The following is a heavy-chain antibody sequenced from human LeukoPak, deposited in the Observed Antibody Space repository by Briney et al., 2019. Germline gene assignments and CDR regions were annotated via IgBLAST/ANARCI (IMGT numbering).Heavy chain of an antibody. CDR2: IYTSGST. Sequence: SETLSLTCTVSGGSISSGSYYWSRIRQPAGKGLEWIGRIYTSGSTNYNPSLKSRVTISVDTSKNQSSLKLSSVTAADTAVYYCARVTGYRIEDYFDYWGQGTLVTVSS. CDR1: GGSISSGSYY. CDR3: ARVTGYRIEDYFDY. D-gene: IGHD6-13*01. V-gene: IGHV4-61*02. J-gene: IGHJ4*02.